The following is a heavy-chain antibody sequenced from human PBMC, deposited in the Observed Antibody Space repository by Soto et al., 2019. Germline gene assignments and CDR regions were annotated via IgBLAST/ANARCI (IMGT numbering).Heavy chain of an antibody. V-gene: IGHV4-39*01. CDR1: GGSISSGSYY. CDR3: ALGRGYNWNDCYFDY. J-gene: IGHJ4*02. CDR2: IYYGGNT. D-gene: IGHD1-20*01. Sequence: SETLSLTCTVSGGSISSGSYYWGCIRQPPGKGLEWIGSIYYGGNTYYNPSLKSRVTVSVDTSKNQFSLNLSSVTATDTAVYYCALGRGYNWNDCYFDYWGLGTLVTVSS.